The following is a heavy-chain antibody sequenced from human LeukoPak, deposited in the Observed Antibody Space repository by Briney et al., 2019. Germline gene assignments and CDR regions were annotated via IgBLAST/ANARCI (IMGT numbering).Heavy chain of an antibody. J-gene: IGHJ1*01. CDR1: GFTFNNYA. V-gene: IGHV3-23*01. CDR3: GRDPNGDYVGAFSFQR. Sequence: PGGSLRLSCAASGFTFNNYAMVWVRQGPGKGLEWVSAIRGSGDGKYYADSMKGRFTISRDNSKNMLYLQMNSLRDDDTAVYYCGRDPNGDYVGAFSFQRWGQGTLVTVSS. D-gene: IGHD4-17*01. CDR2: IRGSGDGK.